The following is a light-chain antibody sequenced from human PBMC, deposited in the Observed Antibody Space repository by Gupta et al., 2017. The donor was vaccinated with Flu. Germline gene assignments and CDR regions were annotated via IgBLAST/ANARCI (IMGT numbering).Light chain of an antibody. V-gene: IGLV1-40*01. J-gene: IGLJ1*01. Sequence: QSVLTQPPSVSGAPGQTGTISCTGSSSNIGAGYDLHWYQQIPGTAPKLLIYRNDNRPSGVPDRFSGSKSGTSASLAITGLQAEDEADYYCQSYDSSLIAYVFGTGTRVTVL. CDR2: RND. CDR1: SSNIGAGYD. CDR3: QSYDSSLIAYV.